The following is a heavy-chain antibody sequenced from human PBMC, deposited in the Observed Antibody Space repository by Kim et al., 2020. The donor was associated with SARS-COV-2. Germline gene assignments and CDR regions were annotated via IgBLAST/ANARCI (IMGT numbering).Heavy chain of an antibody. CDR2: ISWNGDNR. D-gene: IGHD3-16*01. CDR3: ARSGEGTYPQSAYYYGLDV. Sequence: GGSLRLSCAASGFRFDDYALHWVRQPPGKGLEWVSGISWNGDNRDYADSVMGRFTISRDNAKNSLYLQMNELRPDDTALYYCARSGEGTYPQSAYYYGLDVWGQGTTVTVSS. CDR1: GFRFDDYA. V-gene: IGHV3-9*01. J-gene: IGHJ6*02.